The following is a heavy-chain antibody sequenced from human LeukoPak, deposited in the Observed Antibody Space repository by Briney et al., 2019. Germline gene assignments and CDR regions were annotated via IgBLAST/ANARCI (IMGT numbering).Heavy chain of an antibody. Sequence: AVKLCCTASGYSFTFYYMHWMRQPQGQGLELMGIINASGGSTSDAQKLQGRVTITRDTSTSTVYIELSSMRSEDTGVYYCARDGYCSSTNCPGTYYYYGMDVWGQGTTVTVSS. CDR1: GYSFTFYY. CDR2: INASGGST. D-gene: IGHD2-2*03. CDR3: ARDGYCSSTNCPGTYYYYGMDV. V-gene: IGHV1-46*04. J-gene: IGHJ6*02.